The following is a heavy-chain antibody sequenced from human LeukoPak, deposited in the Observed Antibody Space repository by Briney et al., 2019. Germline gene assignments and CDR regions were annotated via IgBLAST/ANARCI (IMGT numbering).Heavy chain of an antibody. V-gene: IGHV3-7*01. CDR2: IKQDGSEK. CDR3: ARAVKYHPGDYFDY. CDR1: GFTFSSYR. D-gene: IGHD2-2*01. Sequence: PGGSLRLSCAASGFTFSSYRMSWVRQAPGKGLEWVANIKQDGSEKYYVDSVKGRFTISRDNAKNSLYLQMNSLRAEDTAVYYCARAVKYHPGDYFDYWGQGTLVTVSS. J-gene: IGHJ4*02.